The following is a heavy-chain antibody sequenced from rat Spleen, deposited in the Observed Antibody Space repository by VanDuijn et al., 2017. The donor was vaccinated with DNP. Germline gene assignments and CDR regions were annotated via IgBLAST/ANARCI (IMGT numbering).Heavy chain of an antibody. CDR2: ISNGGGNT. Sequence: EVQLMESGGGLVQPGRSMKLSCLASEFTFSNFYMAWVRQAPTKGLEWVASISNGGGNTYYRDSVKGRFTISRDNAKSTLYLQMDSLRSEDTATYYCARQLSGPDFWGQGVMVTVSS. CDR1: EFTFSNFY. D-gene: IGHD1-1*01. CDR3: ARQLSGPDF. J-gene: IGHJ2*01. V-gene: IGHV5-25*01.